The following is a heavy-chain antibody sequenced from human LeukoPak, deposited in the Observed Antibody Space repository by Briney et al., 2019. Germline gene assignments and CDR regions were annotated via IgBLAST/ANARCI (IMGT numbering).Heavy chain of an antibody. CDR2: IYYSGST. CDR1: GGSISSSSYY. CDR3: ARRILHYDILTGYYQGWYFDL. Sequence: NPSETLSLTCSVSGGSISSSSYYWGWLRQPPGKGLEWIGTIYYSGSTYSNPSFKSRVTISVDTSKNQFSLKLSSVTAADTAVYYCARRILHYDILTGYYQGWYFDLWGRGTLVTVSS. J-gene: IGHJ2*01. V-gene: IGHV4-39*01. D-gene: IGHD3-9*01.